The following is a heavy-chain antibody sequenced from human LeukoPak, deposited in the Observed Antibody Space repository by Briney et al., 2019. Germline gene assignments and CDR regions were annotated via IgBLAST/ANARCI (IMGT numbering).Heavy chain of an antibody. CDR1: GGSFSGYY. J-gene: IGHJ5*02. Sequence: ETLSLTCAVYGGSFSGYYWSWVRQAPGKGLEWVANIKQDGSEKYYVDSVKGRFTISRDNAKNSLYLQMNSLRAEDTAVYYCARDQSYSSGWYSGYWFDPWGQGTLVTVSS. CDR3: ARDQSYSSGWYSGYWFDP. CDR2: IKQDGSEK. V-gene: IGHV3-7*01. D-gene: IGHD6-19*01.